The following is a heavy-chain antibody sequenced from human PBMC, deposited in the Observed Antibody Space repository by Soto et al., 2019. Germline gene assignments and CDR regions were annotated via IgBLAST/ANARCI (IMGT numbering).Heavy chain of an antibody. CDR2: IIPIFGTA. Sequence: QVQLVQSGAEVKKPGSSVKVSCKASGGTFSSYAIRWVRQAPGQGLEWMGGIIPIFGTANYAQKFQGRVTITADESTSTAYMELSSLRSEDTAVYYCARSASMGPRGYYYGMDVWGQGTTVTVSS. J-gene: IGHJ6*02. CDR1: GGTFSSYA. CDR3: ARSASMGPRGYYYGMDV. D-gene: IGHD1-26*01. V-gene: IGHV1-69*01.